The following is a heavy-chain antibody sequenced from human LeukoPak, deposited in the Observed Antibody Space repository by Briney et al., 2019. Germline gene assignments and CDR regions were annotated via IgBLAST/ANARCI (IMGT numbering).Heavy chain of an antibody. CDR3: ATTVPGYPDDYFDY. Sequence: GGSLRLSRAASGFTFSHYWMGWVRQAPGKGLERVAHTNQDGSKNYYVDSLKGRFTISRDNAKNSLYLQMNSLRAEDTAVYYCATTVPGYPDDYFDYWGQGTLVTVSS. CDR1: GFTFSHYW. J-gene: IGHJ4*02. V-gene: IGHV3-7*01. CDR2: TNQDGSKN. D-gene: IGHD6-19*01.